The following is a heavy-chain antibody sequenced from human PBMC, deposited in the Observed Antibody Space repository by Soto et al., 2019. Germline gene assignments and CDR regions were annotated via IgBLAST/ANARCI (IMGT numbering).Heavy chain of an antibody. J-gene: IGHJ6*02. D-gene: IGHD3-10*01. Sequence: PGGSLRLSCAASGFTFSSYAMSWVRQAPGKGLEWVSAISGSGGSTYYADSVKGRFTISRDNSKNTLYLQMNSLRAEDTAVYYCAKGMVRGVFRNYYGMDVWGQGTTVTVSS. V-gene: IGHV3-23*01. CDR2: ISGSGGST. CDR1: GFTFSSYA. CDR3: AKGMVRGVFRNYYGMDV.